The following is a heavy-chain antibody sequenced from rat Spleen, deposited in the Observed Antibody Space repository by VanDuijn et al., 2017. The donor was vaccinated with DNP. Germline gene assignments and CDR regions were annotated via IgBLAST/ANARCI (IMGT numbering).Heavy chain of an antibody. D-gene: IGHD1-9*01. CDR2: ITSSGGST. CDR3: ARDRTTGIGAMDA. V-gene: IGHV5-31*01. Sequence: EVQLVESGGDLVQPGRSLKLSCVASGFTFNNYWMTWIRQVPGKGLEWVASITSSGGSTYYPDSVKGRFTISRDNAKNTLYLQMNSLRSEDTATYYCARDRTTGIGAMDAWGQGTSVTVSS. CDR1: GFTFNNYW. J-gene: IGHJ4*01.